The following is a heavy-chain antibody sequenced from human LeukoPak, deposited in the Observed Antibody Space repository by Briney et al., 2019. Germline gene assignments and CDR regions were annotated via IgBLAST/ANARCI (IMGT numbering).Heavy chain of an antibody. Sequence: SQTLSLTCTVSGDSISNGGYYWSWIRLHPGKGLERVGYIYDSGTTYYSPALQSRVSISVDTSDNKFSLKLKSLTAADTAVYYCARGGDRRGFDYWGQGTLVTVSS. D-gene: IGHD1-14*01. CDR1: GDSISNGGYY. J-gene: IGHJ4*02. V-gene: IGHV4-31*03. CDR2: IYDSGTT. CDR3: ARGGDRRGFDY.